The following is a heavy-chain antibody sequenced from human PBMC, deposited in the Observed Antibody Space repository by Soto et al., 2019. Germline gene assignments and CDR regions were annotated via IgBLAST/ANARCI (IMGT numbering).Heavy chain of an antibody. CDR3: ARGQLYNWFDP. CDR1: GGSISSGDYY. J-gene: IGHJ5*02. Sequence: KTSETLSLTCTVSGGSISSGDYYWSWIRQPPGKGLEWIGYIYYSGSTYYNPSLKSRVTISVDTSKNQFSLKLSSVTAADTAVYYCARGQLYNWFDPWGQGTLVTVSS. V-gene: IGHV4-30-4*01. CDR2: IYYSGST.